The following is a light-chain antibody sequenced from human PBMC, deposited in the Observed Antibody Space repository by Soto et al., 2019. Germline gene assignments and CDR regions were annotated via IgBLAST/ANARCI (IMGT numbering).Light chain of an antibody. CDR3: QYFGSSPLFT. V-gene: IGKV3-20*01. CDR2: GGS. J-gene: IGKJ4*01. Sequence: EIVMTQSPGTLSLSPGERVTLSCRARQSAGSNFLAWYQQRPGQAPRLLIYGGSTRATDIPDRFSGSGSGTDFTLTIDRLEPEDSAVYYCQYFGSSPLFTFGGGTKVEIK. CDR1: QSAGSNF.